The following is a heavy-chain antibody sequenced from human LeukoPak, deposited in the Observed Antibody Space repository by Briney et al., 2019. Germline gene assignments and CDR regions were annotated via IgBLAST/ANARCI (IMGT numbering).Heavy chain of an antibody. J-gene: IGHJ4*02. CDR2: ISSSSSTI. CDR1: GFTFSSYS. V-gene: IGHV3-48*01. CDR3: ARTLFGESDY. Sequence: GGSLRLSCAASGFTFSSYSMNWVRQAPGKGLEWVSYISSSSSTIYYADSVKGRFTISRDNAKNSLYLQMDSLRAEDTAVYYCARTLFGESDYWGQGTLVTVSS. D-gene: IGHD3-10*01.